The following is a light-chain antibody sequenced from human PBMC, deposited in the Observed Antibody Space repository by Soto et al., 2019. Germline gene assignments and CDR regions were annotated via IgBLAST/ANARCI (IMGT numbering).Light chain of an antibody. Sequence: QSALTQPASVSGSPGQSITISCTGTGSDVGGYNYVSWYQQHPGKAPKLMIYEVSNRPSGVSNRFSGSKSGNTASLTISGLQAEDEADYYCSSCTTSSTRVFGGGTKVTVL. CDR1: GSDVGGYNY. CDR2: EVS. CDR3: SSCTTSSTRV. V-gene: IGLV2-14*01. J-gene: IGLJ3*02.